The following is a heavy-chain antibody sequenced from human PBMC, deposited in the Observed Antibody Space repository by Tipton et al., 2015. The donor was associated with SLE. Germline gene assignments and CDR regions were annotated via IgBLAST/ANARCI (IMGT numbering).Heavy chain of an antibody. CDR1: GGSISSYY. CDR2: IYYSGST. J-gene: IGHJ4*02. D-gene: IGHD6-19*01. V-gene: IGHV4-59*12. Sequence: TLSLTCTVSGGSISSYYWSWIRQPPGKGLEWIGYIYYSGSTNYNPSLKSRVTISVDTSKNQFSLKLSSVTAADTAVYYCAREGGRYRHSYFDYWGQGTLVTVSS. CDR3: AREGGRYRHSYFDY.